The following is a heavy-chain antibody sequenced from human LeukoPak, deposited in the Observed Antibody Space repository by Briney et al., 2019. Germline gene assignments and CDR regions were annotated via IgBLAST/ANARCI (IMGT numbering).Heavy chain of an antibody. CDR1: GYTFTGYY. D-gene: IGHD2-21*02. Sequence: ASVKVSCKASGYTFTGYYMHWVRQATGQGLEWMGWMNPNSGNTGYAQKFQGRVTMTRNTSISTAYMELSSLRSEDTAVYYCARGRYRNCGGDCNFDYWGQGTLVTVSS. V-gene: IGHV1-8*02. J-gene: IGHJ4*02. CDR3: ARGRYRNCGGDCNFDY. CDR2: MNPNSGNT.